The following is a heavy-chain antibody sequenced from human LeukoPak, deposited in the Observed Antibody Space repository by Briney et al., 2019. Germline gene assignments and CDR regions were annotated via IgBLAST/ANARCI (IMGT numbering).Heavy chain of an antibody. CDR1: GYTLTELS. Sequence: ASVKVSCKVSGYTLTELSMHWVRQAPGKGLEWMGGFDPEDGETIYAQKFQGRVTMTEDTSTDTAYMELSSLRSEDTAVYYCAPGRSRIAVAGWYNWFDPWGQGTLVTVSS. J-gene: IGHJ5*02. V-gene: IGHV1-24*01. CDR3: APGRSRIAVAGWYNWFDP. D-gene: IGHD6-19*01. CDR2: FDPEDGET.